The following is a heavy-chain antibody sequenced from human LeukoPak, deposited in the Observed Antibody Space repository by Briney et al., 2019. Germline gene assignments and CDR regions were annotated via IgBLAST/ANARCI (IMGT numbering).Heavy chain of an antibody. CDR2: IWYDGSNK. J-gene: IGHJ4*02. CDR3: ATVKLGSSWSILDY. CDR1: GFTFSSYG. V-gene: IGHV3-33*08. D-gene: IGHD6-13*01. Sequence: GRSLRLSCVASGFTFSSYGMHWVRQAPGKGLEWVAVIWYDGSNKYYADSVKGRFTISRDNSKNTLYLQMNSLRAEDTAVYYCATVKLGSSWSILDYWGQGTLVTVSS.